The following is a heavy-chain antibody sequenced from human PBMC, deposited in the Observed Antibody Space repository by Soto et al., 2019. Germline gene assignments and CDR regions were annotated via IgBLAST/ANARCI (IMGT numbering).Heavy chain of an antibody. CDR3: ASTRGYSYGYFRYFDY. Sequence: QVQLQESGPGLVKPSQTLSLTCTVSGGSLSSGTYYWSWIRQPPGKGLERIGYIYYSGNTYSNPSLKSRITISVDTSKNQFSLKLNSVTAADTAVYYCASTRGYSYGYFRYFDYWGQGTPVTVSS. CDR2: IYYSGNT. CDR1: GGSLSSGTYY. J-gene: IGHJ4*02. D-gene: IGHD5-18*01. V-gene: IGHV4-30-4*01.